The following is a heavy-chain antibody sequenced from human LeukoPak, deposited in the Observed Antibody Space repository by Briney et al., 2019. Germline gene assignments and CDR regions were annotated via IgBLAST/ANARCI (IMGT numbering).Heavy chain of an antibody. J-gene: IGHJ4*02. CDR2: IIPIFGTA. CDR3: ARDSELPLDY. D-gene: IGHD3-10*01. V-gene: IGHV1-69*13. CDR1: GYTFTGYY. Sequence: SVKVSCKASGYTFTGYYMHWVRQAPGQGLEWMGGIIPIFGTANYAQKFQGRVTITADESTSTAYMELSSLRSEDTAVYYCARDSELPLDYWGQGTLVTVSS.